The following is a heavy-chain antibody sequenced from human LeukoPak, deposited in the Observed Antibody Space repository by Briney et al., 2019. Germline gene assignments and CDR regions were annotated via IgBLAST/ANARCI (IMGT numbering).Heavy chain of an antibody. V-gene: IGHV4-61*02. CDR3: AKGAGGFSYYNWLDP. CDR2: IYTSGTT. Sequence: SETLSLTCTVSGGSISSASYYWSWIRQPAGKGLQWIGRIYTSGTTYYNPSLKSRVTVSVDTSKNQFSLKLSSVTAADTAVYYCAKGAGGFSYYNWLDPWGQGTLVTVSS. J-gene: IGHJ5*02. CDR1: GGSISSASYY. D-gene: IGHD5-18*01.